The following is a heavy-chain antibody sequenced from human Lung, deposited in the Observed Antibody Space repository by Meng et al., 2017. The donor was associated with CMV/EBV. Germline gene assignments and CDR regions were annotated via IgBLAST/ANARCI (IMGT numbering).Heavy chain of an antibody. Sequence: QGQLVEAGAEVWKPGASVKVSCKASGDTFTYYHIPWVRQAPGQGLEWVGINNPRDGDTSYSQKLRGRVTLTRDTSTSTAYMELSSLSSGDTAVYYCARERDATYYFHNWGQGTLVTVSS. D-gene: IGHD5-24*01. J-gene: IGHJ4*02. V-gene: IGHV1-46*04. CDR2: NNPRDGDT. CDR1: GDTFTYYH. CDR3: ARERDATYYFHN.